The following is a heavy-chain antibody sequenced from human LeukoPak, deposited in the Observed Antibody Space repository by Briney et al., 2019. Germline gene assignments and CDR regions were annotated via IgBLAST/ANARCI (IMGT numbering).Heavy chain of an antibody. CDR2: IIPILGIA. D-gene: IGHD2-21*02. CDR1: GGTFSSYA. Sequence: GASVKVSCRASGGTFSSYAISWVRQAPGQGLEWMGRIIPILGIANYARKFQSRVTITADKSTSTAYMELSSLRSEDTAVYYCARVPCGGDCYHEYYFDYWGQGTLVTVSS. V-gene: IGHV1-69*04. CDR3: ARVPCGGDCYHEYYFDY. J-gene: IGHJ4*02.